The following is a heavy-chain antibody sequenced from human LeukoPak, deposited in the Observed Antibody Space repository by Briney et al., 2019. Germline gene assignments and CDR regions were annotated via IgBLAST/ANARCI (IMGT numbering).Heavy chain of an antibody. CDR1: GYTFTSYG. Sequence: ASVKVSCKASGYTFTSYGISWVRQAPGQGLEWMGWISADNVNTKYAQKLQGRVTMTADTSTSTAYMELRNLRSDDTAVYYCAIVLPYFGYWSQGTLLTVSS. D-gene: IGHD3-10*01. J-gene: IGHJ4*02. CDR2: ISADNVNT. CDR3: AIVLPYFGY. V-gene: IGHV1-18*04.